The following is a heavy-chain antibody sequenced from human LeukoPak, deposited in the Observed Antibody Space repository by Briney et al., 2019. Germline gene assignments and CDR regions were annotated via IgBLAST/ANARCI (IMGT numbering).Heavy chain of an antibody. CDR3: ARGLDAVYRYGMDV. CDR2: IYHSGST. Sequence: SETLSLTCAVSGGSISSGGYSWSLIRQPPGKGLEWIGYIYHSGSTYYNPSLKSRVTISVDRSKNQFSLKLSSVTAADTAVYYCARGLDAVYRYGMDVWGQGTTVTVSS. J-gene: IGHJ6*02. D-gene: IGHD2-2*01. V-gene: IGHV4-30-2*01. CDR1: GGSISSGGYS.